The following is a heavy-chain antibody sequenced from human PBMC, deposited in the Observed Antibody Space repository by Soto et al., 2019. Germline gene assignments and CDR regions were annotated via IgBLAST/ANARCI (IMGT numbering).Heavy chain of an antibody. CDR1: RFRFSDYY. CDR2: ISSSGTTI. Sequence: QLVESGGGLVKPGGSLRLSCEASRFRFSDYYMSWVRQAPGKGLEWVSVISSSGTTIYYADSVKGRFTISRDNAKNSLFLQMNSLRVEDTAVYYCSSSDGNYYYYGMDVWGQGTTVTVSS. CDR3: SSSDGNYYYYGMDV. V-gene: IGHV3-11*01. J-gene: IGHJ6*02.